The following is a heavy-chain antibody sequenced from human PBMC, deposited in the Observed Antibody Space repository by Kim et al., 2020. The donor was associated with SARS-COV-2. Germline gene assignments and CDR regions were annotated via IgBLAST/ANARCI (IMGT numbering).Heavy chain of an antibody. CDR1: DGSIVGYY. CDR3: ARGAANVGYTYCIDH. CDR2: IHYTANT. D-gene: IGHD5-18*01. Sequence: SETLSLTCTVSDGSIVGYYWSWIRQPPGKGLEWIGYIHYTANTNYNPSLKSRVTMSVDATKNQFSLRLSSVTAADTAIYYCARGAANVGYTYCIDHWG. V-gene: IGHV4-59*13. J-gene: IGHJ1*01.